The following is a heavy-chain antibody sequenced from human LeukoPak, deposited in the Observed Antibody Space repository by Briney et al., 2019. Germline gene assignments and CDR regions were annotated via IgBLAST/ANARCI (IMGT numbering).Heavy chain of an antibody. V-gene: IGHV3-23*01. CDR1: GFTFSSYA. Sequence: GGSLRLSCRTSGFTFSSYAMSWVRQAPGKGLEWVSSISGSGGSTYYAESVKGRFTISRDNSKNTLYLQMNSLRAEDTAVYYCAKDERRITIFGVASNYWGQGTPVTVSA. CDR3: AKDERRITIFGVASNY. CDR2: ISGSGGST. J-gene: IGHJ4*02. D-gene: IGHD3-3*01.